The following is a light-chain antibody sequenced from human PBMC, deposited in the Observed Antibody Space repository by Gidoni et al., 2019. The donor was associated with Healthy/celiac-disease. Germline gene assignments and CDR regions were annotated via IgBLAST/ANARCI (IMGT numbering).Light chain of an antibody. CDR1: QSLLHSNGSNS. Sequence: DIVMTQSPLSLPVTPGEPASISCRSSQSLLHSNGSNSLDWYLQKPGQSPQLLIYLGSNRASGVPDRFSGSGSGTDFTLKISRVEAEDVGVYYCMQALQTPLTFXGXTKVEIK. V-gene: IGKV2-28*01. CDR3: MQALQTPLT. CDR2: LGS. J-gene: IGKJ4*01.